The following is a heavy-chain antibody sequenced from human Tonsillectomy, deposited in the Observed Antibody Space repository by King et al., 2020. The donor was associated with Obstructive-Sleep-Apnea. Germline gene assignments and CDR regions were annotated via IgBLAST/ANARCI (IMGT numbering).Heavy chain of an antibody. CDR3: ALYSSNYYYFDY. J-gene: IGHJ4*02. CDR1: GFSLSTSGVG. CDR2: IYWDDDK. D-gene: IGHD6-13*01. Sequence: TLKESGPTLVKPTQTLTLTCTFSGFSLSTSGVGVGWIRQPPGKALEWLALIYWDDDKRYSPSLKSRLTITKDTSKNQVVLTMTNMDPVDTATYYCALYSSNYYYFDYWGKRTLVTVSS. V-gene: IGHV2-5*02.